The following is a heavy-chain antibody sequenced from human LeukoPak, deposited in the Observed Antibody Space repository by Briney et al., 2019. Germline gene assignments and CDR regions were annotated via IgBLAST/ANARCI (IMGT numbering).Heavy chain of an antibody. V-gene: IGHV3-48*04. CDR1: GFTFSNAW. J-gene: IGHJ4*02. D-gene: IGHD6-6*01. Sequence: GGSLRLSCAASGFTFSNAWMSWVRQAPGKGLEWVSYISSSSSTIYYADSVKGRFTISRDNAKNSLYLQMNSLRAEDTAVYYCARDSGIAARSSRYFDYWGQGTLVTVSS. CDR2: ISSSSSTI. CDR3: ARDSGIAARSSRYFDY.